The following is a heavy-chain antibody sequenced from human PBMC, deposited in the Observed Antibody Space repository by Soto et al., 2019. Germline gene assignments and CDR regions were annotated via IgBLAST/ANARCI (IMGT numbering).Heavy chain of an antibody. CDR3: AHIDYTDCLKLPLDY. Sequence: SGTTLVNPTATLTLTCTFSGFSVATTGVGVGWVRQPPGKALEFLAVIYWNDDKRYSPSLRNRLTITKDASRNQVVLKMTDMEAVATARYSCAHIDYTDCLKLPLDYCGHGTPVTVSP. D-gene: IGHD4-17*01. CDR1: GFSVATTGVG. J-gene: IGHJ4*01. CDR2: IYWNDDK. V-gene: IGHV2-5*01.